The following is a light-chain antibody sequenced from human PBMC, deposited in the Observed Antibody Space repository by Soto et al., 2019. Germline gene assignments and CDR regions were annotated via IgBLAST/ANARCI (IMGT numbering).Light chain of an antibody. J-gene: IGKJ1*01. Sequence: ISLRQLPGTLSLSPGELATRSCMASQSVSRNYLAWYQQKPGQAPRLLIYDASSRPTGIPVRFSGSGSGTDFTLTISRLEPEDFAVYYCQQYGSPPWTFGLGTKVDIK. CDR2: DAS. CDR3: QQYGSPPWT. CDR1: QSVSRNY. V-gene: IGKV3-20*01.